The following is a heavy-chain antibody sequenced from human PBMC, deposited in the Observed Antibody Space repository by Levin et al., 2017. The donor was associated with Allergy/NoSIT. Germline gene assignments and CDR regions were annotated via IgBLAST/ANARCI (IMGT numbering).Heavy chain of an antibody. J-gene: IGHJ6*02. Sequence: SGGSLRLSCAASGFIVSSYYMNWVRQAPGKGLEWLSIIYTSGSTYYTDSVKGRFTISRDNSKNTVFLEMDSLRAEDTAVYYCAREPRAYYYGMDVWGQGTTVTVSS. CDR3: AREPRAYYYGMDV. CDR2: IYTSGST. CDR1: GFIVSSYY. V-gene: IGHV3-53*01.